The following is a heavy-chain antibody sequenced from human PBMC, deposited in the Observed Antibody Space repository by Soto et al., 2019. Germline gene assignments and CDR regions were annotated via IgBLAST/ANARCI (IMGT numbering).Heavy chain of an antibody. V-gene: IGHV2-5*02. CDR1: GFSLSTSGVG. Sequence: QITLKESGPTLVKPTQTLTLTCTFSGFSLSTSGVGVGWIRQPPGKALEWLALIYWDDDKRYSPSLKSRLTINKDTSKNQVVLTMTNMDPVDTATYYCARENYYDSSGYYYLIDYWGQGTLVTVSS. CDR2: IYWDDDK. J-gene: IGHJ4*02. D-gene: IGHD3-22*01. CDR3: ARENYYDSSGYYYLIDY.